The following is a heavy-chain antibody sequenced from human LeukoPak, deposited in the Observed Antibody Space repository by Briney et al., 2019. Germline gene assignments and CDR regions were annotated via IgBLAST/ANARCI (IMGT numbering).Heavy chain of an antibody. J-gene: IGHJ5*02. V-gene: IGHV4-59*01. CDR1: GGSISSYS. CDR3: ATRYYDSSPFDP. CDR2: IYYSGTT. Sequence: PSETLSLTCSVSGGSISSYSWSWIRQPPGKRLEWIGYIYYSGTTNYNPSLKSRVTISVDTSKNQFSLKLSSVTAADTAVYYCATRYYDSSPFDPLGPGTLVTVSS. D-gene: IGHD3-22*01.